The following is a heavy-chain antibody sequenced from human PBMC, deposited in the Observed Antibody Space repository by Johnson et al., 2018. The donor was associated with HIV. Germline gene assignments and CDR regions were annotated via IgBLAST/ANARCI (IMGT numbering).Heavy chain of an antibody. CDR3: ARVTRYNWNSDAFDI. CDR1: GFTFDDYA. D-gene: IGHD1-1*01. Sequence: VQLVESGGGVVRPGGSLRLSCAASGFTFDDYAMNWVRQAPGKRLEWVSSINWSGGITAYADSVKGRFTISRDNAKNSLYLQMNSLRAEETALYYCARVTRYNWNSDAFDIWGQGTMVTVSS. CDR2: INWSGGIT. J-gene: IGHJ3*02. V-gene: IGHV3-20*04.